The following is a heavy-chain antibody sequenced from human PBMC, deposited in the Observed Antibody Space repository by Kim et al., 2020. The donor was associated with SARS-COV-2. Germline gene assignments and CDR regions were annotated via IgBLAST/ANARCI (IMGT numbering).Heavy chain of an antibody. Sequence: SETLSLTCTVSGGSISSYNYYWGWIRQPPGKGLEWIGSIYYSGSTYYNPSLKSRVTISVDTSKNQFSLKLSSVTAADTAVYYCARLRYSSGWYFDYWGQGTLVTVSS. CDR1: GGSISSYNYY. CDR2: IYYSGST. J-gene: IGHJ4*02. CDR3: ARLRYSSGWYFDY. V-gene: IGHV4-39*01. D-gene: IGHD6-19*01.